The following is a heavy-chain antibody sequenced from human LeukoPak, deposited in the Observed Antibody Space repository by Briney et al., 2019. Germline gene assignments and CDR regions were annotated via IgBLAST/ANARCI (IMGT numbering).Heavy chain of an antibody. J-gene: IGHJ6*02. CDR3: ARDWPGTTSGWKDYGMDV. D-gene: IGHD1-7*01. V-gene: IGHV3-23*01. CDR2: ISGSGGST. Sequence: GGSLRLSCAASGFTFSSYAMSWVRQAPGKGLEWVSAISGSGGSTYYADSVKGRFTISRDNSKNTLYLQMNSLRAEDTAVYYCARDWPGTTSGWKDYGMDVWGQGTTVTVSS. CDR1: GFTFSSYA.